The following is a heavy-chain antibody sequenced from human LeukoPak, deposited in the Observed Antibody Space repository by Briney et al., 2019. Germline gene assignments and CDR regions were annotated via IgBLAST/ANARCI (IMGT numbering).Heavy chain of an antibody. Sequence: GESLKISCKGSGYSFTTNWIGRVRQMPGKGLEWMGIIYPGDSETRYSPSFQGQVTISADKSISTAYLQWSSLKASDTAIYYCVRSRGYSYGYSYYFDDWGQGTLVTVSS. CDR1: GYSFTTNW. CDR2: IYPGDSET. CDR3: VRSRGYSYGYSYYFDD. D-gene: IGHD5-18*01. V-gene: IGHV5-51*01. J-gene: IGHJ4*02.